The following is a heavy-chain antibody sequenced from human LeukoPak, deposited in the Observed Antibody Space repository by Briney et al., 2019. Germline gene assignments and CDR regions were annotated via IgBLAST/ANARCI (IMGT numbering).Heavy chain of an antibody. CDR1: GFTFSSYA. CDR2: ISGSGGST. CDR3: AKSTYRSGSSARGEFDY. Sequence: GGSLRLSCAASGFTFSSYAMSWVRQAPGKGLEWVSAISGSGGSTYYADSVKGRFTISRDNSKNTLYLQMNSLRAEDTAVYYCAKSTYRSGSSARGEFDYWGQGTLVTVSS. V-gene: IGHV3-23*01. D-gene: IGHD3-10*01. J-gene: IGHJ4*02.